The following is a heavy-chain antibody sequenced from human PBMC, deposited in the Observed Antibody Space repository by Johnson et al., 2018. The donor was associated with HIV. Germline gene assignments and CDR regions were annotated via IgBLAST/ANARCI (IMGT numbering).Heavy chain of an antibody. Sequence: QVLLVESGGGVIQPGRSLRLSCAASGFTFSSYGMHWVRQAPGKGLEWVSVIYSGGSTYYADSVKGRFTISRDNSKNTLYLQMNSLRAEDTAVYYCATNRGGAFDIWGQGTMVTVSS. CDR1: GFTFSSYG. CDR3: ATNRGGAFDI. CDR2: IYSGGST. D-gene: IGHD2/OR15-2a*01. J-gene: IGHJ3*02. V-gene: IGHV3-NL1*01.